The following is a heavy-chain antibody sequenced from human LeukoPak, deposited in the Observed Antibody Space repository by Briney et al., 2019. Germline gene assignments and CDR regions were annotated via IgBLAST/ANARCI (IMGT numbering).Heavy chain of an antibody. V-gene: IGHV3-30*04. J-gene: IGHJ4*02. CDR1: GFTFSSYA. CDR3: ARDYSSGWNKLYYFDY. D-gene: IGHD6-19*01. CDR2: ISYDGSNK. Sequence: GGSLRLSCAASGFTFSSYAMHWVRQAPGRGLEWVAVISYDGSNKYYADSVKGRFTISRDNSKNTLYPQMNSLRAEDTAVYYCARDYSSGWNKLYYFDYWGQGTLVTVSS.